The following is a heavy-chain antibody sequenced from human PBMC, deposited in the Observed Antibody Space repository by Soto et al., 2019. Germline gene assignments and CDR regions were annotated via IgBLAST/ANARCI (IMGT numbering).Heavy chain of an antibody. Sequence: SETLSLTCAVYGGSFSGYYWTWIRQPPGTGLEWIGEINHSGSTNYNPSLKSRVTISVDTSKNQFSLKLTSVTAADTAVYYCARLGGSYAVPHFDYWGQGTLVTVSS. CDR2: INHSGST. CDR1: GGSFSGYY. CDR3: ARLGGSYAVPHFDY. V-gene: IGHV4-34*01. D-gene: IGHD1-26*01. J-gene: IGHJ4*02.